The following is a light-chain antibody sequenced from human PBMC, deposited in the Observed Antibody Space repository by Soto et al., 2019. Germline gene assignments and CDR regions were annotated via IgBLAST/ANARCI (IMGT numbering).Light chain of an antibody. Sequence: EIVLTQSPGTLSLSPEERATISCRASQSVSSSYLAWYQQKPCQAPRLLIYGASSRATGIPDRFSGSGSGTDFTLTISRLEPEDFAVYYCQQYGSSPALTFGGGTKVDIK. J-gene: IGKJ4*01. CDR1: QSVSSSY. V-gene: IGKV3-20*01. CDR3: QQYGSSPALT. CDR2: GAS.